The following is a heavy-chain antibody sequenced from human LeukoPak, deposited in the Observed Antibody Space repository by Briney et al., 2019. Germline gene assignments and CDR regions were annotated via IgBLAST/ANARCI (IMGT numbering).Heavy chain of an antibody. J-gene: IGHJ4*02. CDR3: ALLAVASDFDY. CDR2: ISSGASTM. D-gene: IGHD6-19*01. Sequence: GGSLRLSCAASGFMFRSFEMYWVRQAPGKGLEWVAYISSGASTMYYAGSVKGRFTISRDDAKNSLFLQMNSLRAEDTAIYYCALLAVASDFDYWGQGTLVTVSS. V-gene: IGHV3-48*03. CDR1: GFMFRSFE.